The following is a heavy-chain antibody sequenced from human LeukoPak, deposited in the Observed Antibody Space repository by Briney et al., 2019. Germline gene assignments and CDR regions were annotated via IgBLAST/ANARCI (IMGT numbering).Heavy chain of an antibody. V-gene: IGHV3-48*03. D-gene: IGHD3-9*01. CDR2: ISSSGSTI. Sequence: QPGGSLRLSCAASGFTFSSYEMNWVRQAPGKGLEWVSYISSSGSTIYYADSVKGRFTISRDNAKNSLYLQMNSLRAEDTAVYYCARDSDILTGYGDFDYWGREPWSPSPQ. J-gene: IGHJ4*02. CDR1: GFTFSSYE. CDR3: ARDSDILTGYGDFDY.